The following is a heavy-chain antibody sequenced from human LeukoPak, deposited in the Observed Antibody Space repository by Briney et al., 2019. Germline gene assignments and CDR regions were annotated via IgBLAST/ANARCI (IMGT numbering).Heavy chain of an antibody. V-gene: IGHV1-2*02. CDR2: INPNSGGT. D-gene: IGHD3-22*01. Sequence: ASVKVSCKASGYTFTGYYMHRVRQAPGQGLEWMGWINPNSGGTNYAQKFQGRVTMTRNTSISTAYMELSSLRSDDTAVYYCAREVVTGTFDIWGQGTMVTVSS. CDR1: GYTFTGYY. J-gene: IGHJ3*02. CDR3: AREVVTGTFDI.